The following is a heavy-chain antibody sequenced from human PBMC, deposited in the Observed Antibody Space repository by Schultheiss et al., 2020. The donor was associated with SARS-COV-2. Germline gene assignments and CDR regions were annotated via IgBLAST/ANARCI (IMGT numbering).Heavy chain of an antibody. Sequence: GGSLRLSCEGSGYSFTSYWIGWVRQMPGKGLEWMGIIYPGDSDTRYSPSFQGPVNILVDESISTAYLQWSSLKASDTAMYYCASGNSYSGWGQGTMVTVSS. V-gene: IGHV5-51*01. CDR2: IYPGDSDT. CDR3: ASGNSYSG. D-gene: IGHD3-10*01. CDR1: GYSFTSYW. J-gene: IGHJ3*01.